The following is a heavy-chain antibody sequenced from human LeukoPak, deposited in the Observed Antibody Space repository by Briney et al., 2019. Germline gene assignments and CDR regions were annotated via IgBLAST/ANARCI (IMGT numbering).Heavy chain of an antibody. D-gene: IGHD6-6*01. Sequence: GGSLRLSCAASGLSVSNKYMSWVRQAPGKGLEWVSFIYSDGRTYYTDFVKGRFTISRDNSKNTLYLQMNSLRAEDTAVYYCAKERYSSSSAIEFDYWGQGTLVTVSS. CDR1: GLSVSNKY. CDR2: IYSDGRT. V-gene: IGHV3-53*01. CDR3: AKERYSSSSAIEFDY. J-gene: IGHJ4*02.